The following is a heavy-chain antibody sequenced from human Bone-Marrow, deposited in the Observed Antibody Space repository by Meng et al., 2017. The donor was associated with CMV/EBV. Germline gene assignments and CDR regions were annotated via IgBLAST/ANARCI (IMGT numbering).Heavy chain of an antibody. CDR3: ARERVMVVVPAATYYYYYGMDV. D-gene: IGHD2-2*01. V-gene: IGHV4-59*01. CDR1: GGSISNYY. CDR2: IYYSGST. J-gene: IGHJ6*02. Sequence: GSLRLSCTVSGGSISNYYWSWIRQSPVKGLEWIGYIYYSGSTNYNPSLKSRVTISVDTSKTQFSLKLSSVTAAETAVYYCARERVMVVVPAATYYYYYGMDVWGQGTTVTVSS.